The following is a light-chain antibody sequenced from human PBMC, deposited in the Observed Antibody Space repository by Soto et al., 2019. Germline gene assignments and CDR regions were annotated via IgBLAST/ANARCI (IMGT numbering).Light chain of an antibody. CDR1: QSVNIY. V-gene: IGKV3D-15*01. Sequence: EIVMTQSPATLSVSPGERATLSCRASQSVNIYLAWYQQKPGQAPRLLIFGASSRATGNPARFSGSGSGTEFNLTISSLQSEDFAVYFCQQYDDWLRLTFGGGTKVDI. CDR3: QQYDDWLRLT. J-gene: IGKJ4*01. CDR2: GAS.